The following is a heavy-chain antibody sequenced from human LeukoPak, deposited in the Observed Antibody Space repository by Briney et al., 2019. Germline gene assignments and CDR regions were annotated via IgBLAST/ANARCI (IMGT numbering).Heavy chain of an antibody. CDR3: ARVGGDRVAY. V-gene: IGHV3-30*03. D-gene: IGHD4-17*01. Sequence: PGGSLGLSCAASGFTFSDYGMHWVRQAPGKGLEWVAVISYDGSNKYYADSVQGRFTISRDNSKNTLYLQMNSLRPEDTAVYYCARVGGDRVAYWGQGTLVTVSS. J-gene: IGHJ4*02. CDR1: GFTFSDYG. CDR2: ISYDGSNK.